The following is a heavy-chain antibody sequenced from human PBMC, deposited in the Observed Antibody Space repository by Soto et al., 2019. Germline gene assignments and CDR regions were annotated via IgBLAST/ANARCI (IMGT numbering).Heavy chain of an antibody. CDR3: ARERRRADSSGYYHYGMDV. V-gene: IGHV3-48*03. CDR1: GFTFSSYE. Sequence: PGGSLRLSCAASGFTFSSYEMNWVRQAPGKGLEWVSYISSSGSTIYYADSVKGRFTISRDNAKNSLYLQMNSLRAEDTAVYYCARERRRADSSGYYHYGMDVWGQGTTVTVSS. J-gene: IGHJ6*02. D-gene: IGHD3-22*01. CDR2: ISSSGSTI.